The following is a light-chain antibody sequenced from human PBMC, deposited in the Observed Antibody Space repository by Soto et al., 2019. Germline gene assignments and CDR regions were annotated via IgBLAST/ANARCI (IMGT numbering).Light chain of an antibody. J-gene: IGKJ1*01. CDR3: QQYGGSSA. CDR2: GAS. CDR1: QSVSSN. Sequence: EIVMTQSPATFSVSPVEIATLSCRASQSVSSNLAWYQQKPGQAPRLLIYGASSRATGIPDRFSGSGSGTDFTLTISRLETEDFAVYYCQQYGGSSAFGQGTKVDIK. V-gene: IGKV3-20*01.